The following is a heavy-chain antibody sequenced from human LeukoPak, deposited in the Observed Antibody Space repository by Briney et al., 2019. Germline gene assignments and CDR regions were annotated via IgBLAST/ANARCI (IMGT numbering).Heavy chain of an antibody. Sequence: ASVKVSCKASGYSFVLYGISWVRQAPGGGPEWMGWISGSTGDTNYAQKFQGRVTMTADTSSSTAYMELRSLRSDDTAVYYCARDENYGIFFNVDYWGQGTLVTVSS. CDR2: ISGSTGDT. CDR1: GYSFVLYG. D-gene: IGHD4-17*01. CDR3: ARDENYGIFFNVDY. J-gene: IGHJ4*02. V-gene: IGHV1-18*01.